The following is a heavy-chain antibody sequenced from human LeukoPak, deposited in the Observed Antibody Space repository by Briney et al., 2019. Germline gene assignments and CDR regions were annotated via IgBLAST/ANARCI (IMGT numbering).Heavy chain of an antibody. Sequence: ASVKVSCKASGYTFTSYYMHWVRQAPGQGLEWMGWINPNSGGTNYAQKFQGRVTMTRDTSISTAYMELSRLRSDDTAVYYCARAGQRSSSSVSDYWGQGTLVTVSS. CDR1: GYTFTSYY. CDR2: INPNSGGT. D-gene: IGHD6-6*01. J-gene: IGHJ4*02. CDR3: ARAGQRSSSSVSDY. V-gene: IGHV1-2*02.